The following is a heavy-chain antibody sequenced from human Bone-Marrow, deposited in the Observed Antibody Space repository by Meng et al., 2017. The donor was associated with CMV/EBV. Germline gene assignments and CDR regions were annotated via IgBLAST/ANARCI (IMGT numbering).Heavy chain of an antibody. Sequence: ASVKVSCKASGYTFTSYDINWVRQATGQGLEWMGWMNPNSGNTGYAQKFQGRVTITRNTSISTAYMELSSLRSDDTAVYYCARGLQPPIPGEIWGQGTMVTVSS. CDR3: ARGLQPPIPGEI. CDR2: MNPNSGNT. J-gene: IGHJ3*02. D-gene: IGHD7-27*01. CDR1: GYTFTSYD. V-gene: IGHV1-8*03.